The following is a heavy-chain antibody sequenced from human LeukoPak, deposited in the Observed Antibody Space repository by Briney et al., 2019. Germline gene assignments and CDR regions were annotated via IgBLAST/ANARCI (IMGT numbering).Heavy chain of an antibody. CDR1: GGTFISYA. CDR2: IIPILGIA. CDR3: ARDDFWSGYNRHYYFDY. J-gene: IGHJ4*02. D-gene: IGHD3-3*01. Sequence: SSVKVSCKAAGGTFISYAISWLRQAPGQGLQGMGRIIPILGIANYAQKFQGRVTITADKSTGTAYMELSSLRSEDTAVYYCARDDFWSGYNRHYYFDYWGQGTLVTVSS. V-gene: IGHV1-69*04.